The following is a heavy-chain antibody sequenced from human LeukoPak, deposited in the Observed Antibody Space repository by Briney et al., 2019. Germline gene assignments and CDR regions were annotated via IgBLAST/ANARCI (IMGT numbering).Heavy chain of an antibody. D-gene: IGHD3-22*01. CDR2: IRYDGSNK. V-gene: IGHV3-30*02. J-gene: IGHJ6*03. CDR1: GFTFSSYG. Sequence: GGSLRLSCAASGFTFSSYGMHWVRQAPGKGLEWVAFIRYDGSNKYYADSVKGRFTISRDNSKNTLYLQMNSLRAEDTAVYYCAKDLRDSSGYYYMDVWGKGTTVTISS. CDR3: AKDLRDSSGYYYMDV.